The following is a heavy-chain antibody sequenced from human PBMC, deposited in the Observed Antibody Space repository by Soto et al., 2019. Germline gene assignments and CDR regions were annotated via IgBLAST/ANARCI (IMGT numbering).Heavy chain of an antibody. J-gene: IGHJ4*02. D-gene: IGHD5-12*01. CDR1: GFSLDSNGVG. CDR2: IYWDDDK. CDR3: IHTSLYEGDF. Sequence: KESGPTLVNPTQTLTLTCSCSGFSLDSNGVGVGWIRQPPGKALEWLALIYWDDDKVYRPSLQSRLTITKDTANNQVVLTMTAMDPVDTATYYCIHTSLYEGDFWGQGTLVTVSS. V-gene: IGHV2-5*02.